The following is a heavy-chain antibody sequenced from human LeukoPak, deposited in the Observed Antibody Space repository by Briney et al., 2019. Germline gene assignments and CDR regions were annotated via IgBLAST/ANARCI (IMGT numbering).Heavy chain of an antibody. CDR1: GESFSGYY. Sequence: PSETLSLTCAVYGESFSGYYWSWIRQPPGKGLEWIGEISHSGTTNYNPSLKRRVTISVDTSKNQFSLKVSSVTAADTAVYYCARASSGYDSDYYYYMDVWGKGTTVTISS. D-gene: IGHD5-12*01. J-gene: IGHJ6*03. V-gene: IGHV4-34*01. CDR3: ARASSGYDSDYYYYMDV. CDR2: ISHSGTT.